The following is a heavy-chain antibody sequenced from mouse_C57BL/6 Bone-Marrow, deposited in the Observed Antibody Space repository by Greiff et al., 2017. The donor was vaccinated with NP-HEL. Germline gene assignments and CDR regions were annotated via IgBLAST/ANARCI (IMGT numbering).Heavy chain of an antibody. CDR2: ISYDGSN. J-gene: IGHJ3*01. D-gene: IGHD1-1*01. CDR3: AREDYGSSWAWFAY. V-gene: IGHV3-6*01. CDR1: GYSITSGYY. Sequence: EVKLQESGPGLVKPSQSLSLTCSVTGYSITSGYYWNWIRQFPGNKLEWMGYISYDGSNNYNPSLKNRISITRDTSKNQFFLKLNSVTTEDTATYYCAREDYGSSWAWFAYWGQGTLVTVSA.